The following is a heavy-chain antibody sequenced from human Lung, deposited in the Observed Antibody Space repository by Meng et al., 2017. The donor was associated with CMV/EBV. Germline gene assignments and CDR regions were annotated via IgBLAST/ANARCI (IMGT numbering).Heavy chain of an antibody. CDR2: IYYSGST. Sequence: SETLSLXCTVSGGSVSSGSYYWSWIRQPPGKGLEWIGYIYYSGSTYYNPSLRSRVTISVDTSKNQFSLKLSSVTAADTAVYYCASGFRGGYYYYYGMDVWGQGXTVTVSS. J-gene: IGHJ6*02. CDR1: GGSVSSGSYY. D-gene: IGHD2-15*01. V-gene: IGHV4-61*01. CDR3: ASGFRGGYYYYYGMDV.